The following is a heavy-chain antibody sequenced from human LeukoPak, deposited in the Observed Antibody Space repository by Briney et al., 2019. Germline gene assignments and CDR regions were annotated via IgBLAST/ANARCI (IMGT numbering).Heavy chain of an antibody. Sequence: SVKVSCEASGGTFSSYAISWVRQAPGQGLEWMGRIIPIFGTANYAQKFQGRVTITTDESTSTAYMELSSLRSEDTAVYYCARAIDCSSTSCFSRVVNTWGQGTLVTVSS. J-gene: IGHJ5*02. V-gene: IGHV1-69*05. CDR3: ARAIDCSSTSCFSRVVNT. D-gene: IGHD2-2*01. CDR2: IIPIFGTA. CDR1: GGTFSSYA.